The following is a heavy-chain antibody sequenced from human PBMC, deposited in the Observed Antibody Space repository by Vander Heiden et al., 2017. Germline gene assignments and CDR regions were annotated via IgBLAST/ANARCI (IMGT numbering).Heavy chain of an antibody. CDR1: GGSFSGYY. CDR2: INHSGST. Sequence: QVQLQQWGAGPLKPSETLSLTCAVYGGSFSGYYWSWIRQPPGKGLEWIGEINHSGSTNYNPSLKSRVTISVDTSKNQFSLKLSSVTAADTAVYYCAKAGPNYDILTGYYTGKYFDYWGQGTLVTVSS. CDR3: AKAGPNYDILTGYYTGKYFDY. J-gene: IGHJ4*02. V-gene: IGHV4-34*01. D-gene: IGHD3-9*01.